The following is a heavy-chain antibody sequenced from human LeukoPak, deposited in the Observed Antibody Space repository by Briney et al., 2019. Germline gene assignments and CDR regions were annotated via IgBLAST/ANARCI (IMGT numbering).Heavy chain of an antibody. J-gene: IGHJ4*02. V-gene: IGHV3-30*03. CDR2: ISYDGSNK. CDR1: GFTFSSYG. D-gene: IGHD6-13*01. Sequence: PGGSLRLSCAASGFTFSSYGMHWVRQAPGKGLEWVAVISYDGSNKYYADSVKGRFTISRDNSKNTLYLQMNSLRAEDTAVYYCARAEQHLVGDYYFHYWGQGTLVTVSS. CDR3: ARAEQHLVGDYYFHY.